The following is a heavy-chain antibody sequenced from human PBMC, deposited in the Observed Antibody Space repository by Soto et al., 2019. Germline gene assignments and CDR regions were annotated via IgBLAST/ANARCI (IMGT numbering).Heavy chain of an antibody. CDR1: GFTFGDYY. Sequence: EVQLVESGGGLVQPGGSLRLSCAVSGFTFGDYYMDWVRQAPGKGLEWVGRSRNKADSYTTEYAASVKGRFTISGDDSRNSLYLQMNSLKTEDTAVYYCARVAAGNGYFDCWGQGTLVTVSS. D-gene: IGHD6-25*01. J-gene: IGHJ4*02. CDR2: SRNKADSYTT. V-gene: IGHV3-72*01. CDR3: ARVAAGNGYFDC.